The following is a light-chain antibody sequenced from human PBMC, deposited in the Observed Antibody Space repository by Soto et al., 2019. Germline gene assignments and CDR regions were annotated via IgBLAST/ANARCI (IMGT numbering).Light chain of an antibody. V-gene: IGKV1-6*01. CDR2: TAS. J-gene: IGKJ1*01. Sequence: AIQMTQSPSSLSASVGDRVIITCRASQTISNDLGWYQQKPGKAPKLLIYTASTLQSGVPSRFSGSGSGADFTLTIRSLQPADSATSYCLHDYSYPRTFGQGTKVEIK. CDR3: LHDYSYPRT. CDR1: QTISND.